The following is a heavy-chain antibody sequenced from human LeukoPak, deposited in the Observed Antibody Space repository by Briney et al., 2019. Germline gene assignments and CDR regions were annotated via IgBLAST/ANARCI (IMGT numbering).Heavy chain of an antibody. CDR1: GFTFSTYG. CDR2: ISGGSSAI. D-gene: IGHD5-12*01. V-gene: IGHV3-48*01. J-gene: IGHJ4*02. Sequence: GGSLRLSCAASGFTFSTYGMSWVRQAPGKGLERVSYISGGSSAIYYTDSVKGRFTISRDNAKKSVYLQMNGLRAEDTAVYYCATYSGYDRIFDYWGQGTLVTVSS. CDR3: ATYSGYDRIFDY.